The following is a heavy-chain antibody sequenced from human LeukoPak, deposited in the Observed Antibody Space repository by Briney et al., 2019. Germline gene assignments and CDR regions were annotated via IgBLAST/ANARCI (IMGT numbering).Heavy chain of an antibody. CDR3: ARVGPDFVSYYYYMDV. J-gene: IGHJ6*03. V-gene: IGHV4-4*07. CDR2: IYTSGST. D-gene: IGHD3-3*01. CDR1: GGSISNYY. Sequence: PSETLSLTCTVSGGSISNYYWSWIRQPPGKGLEWIGSIYTSGSTNYNPSLKSRVTISVDKSKNQFSLKVSSVTAADTAVYYCARVGPDFVSYYYYMDVWGKGTTVTVSS.